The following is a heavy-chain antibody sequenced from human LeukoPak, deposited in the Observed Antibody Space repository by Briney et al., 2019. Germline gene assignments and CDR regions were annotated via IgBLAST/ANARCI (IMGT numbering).Heavy chain of an antibody. CDR3: ASGTGAEYYYYYMDV. V-gene: IGHV3-7*01. J-gene: IGHJ6*03. Sequence: GGSLRLSCAASGFTFSSYWMSWVRQAPGKGLEWVANIKQDGSEKYYVDSVKGRFTISRDNAKNSLYLQMNSLRAEDTAVYYCASGTGAEYYYYYMDVWGKGTTVTVSS. CDR2: IKQDGSEK. CDR1: GFTFSSYW. D-gene: IGHD3/OR15-3a*01.